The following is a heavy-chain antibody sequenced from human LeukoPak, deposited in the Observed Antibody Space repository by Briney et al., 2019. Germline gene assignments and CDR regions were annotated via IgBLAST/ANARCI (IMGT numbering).Heavy chain of an antibody. CDR3: ARRGSHHSASGSYFMTVWFDP. J-gene: IGHJ5*02. CDR2: VNHSGTT. V-gene: IGHV4-34*01. Sequence: SETLSLTCAVYGGSFSNYYWSWIRQPPGKGLEWIGEVNHSGTTKYNPSLKSRVTISEDTSKNQFSLRLSSVTAADTAVYYCARRGSHHSASGSYFMTVWFDPWGQGTLVTVSS. D-gene: IGHD3-10*01. CDR1: GGSFSNYY.